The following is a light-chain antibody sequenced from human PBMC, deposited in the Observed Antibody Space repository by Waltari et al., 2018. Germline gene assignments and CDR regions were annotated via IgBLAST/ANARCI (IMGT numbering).Light chain of an antibody. CDR1: SSNIGSNS. CDR2: WNN. CDR3: AAWDDSVNGYV. V-gene: IGLV1-44*01. Sequence: QSVLTQPPSASGTPGQRVTISCSGSSSNIGSNSVNWYQQLPGTAPKLLLYWNNQQPSGGPDRFSGSKSGTSASLAISVLQSDDEAIYYCAAWDDSVNGYVFGTGTTVSVL. J-gene: IGLJ1*01.